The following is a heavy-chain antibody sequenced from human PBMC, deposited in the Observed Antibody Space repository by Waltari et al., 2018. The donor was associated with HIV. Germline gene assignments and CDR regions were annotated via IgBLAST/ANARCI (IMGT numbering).Heavy chain of an antibody. CDR2: MNPNSGNT. D-gene: IGHD3-3*01. CDR3: ARGITRDFWSGYYLGNWFDP. CDR1: GYTFTSYD. Sequence: QVQLVQSGTEVKKPGASVKVSCKASGYTFTSYDINWVRQATGQGLEWMGWMNPNSGNTGYAQKFQGRVTMTRNTSISTAYMELSSLRSEDTAVYYCARGITRDFWSGYYLGNWFDPWGQGTLVTVSS. V-gene: IGHV1-8*01. J-gene: IGHJ5*02.